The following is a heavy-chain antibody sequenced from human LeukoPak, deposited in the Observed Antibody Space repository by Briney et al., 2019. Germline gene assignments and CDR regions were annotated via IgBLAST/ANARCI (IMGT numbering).Heavy chain of an antibody. V-gene: IGHV3-11*04. CDR1: GFTFSDYY. CDR3: ARGGSSGYYCYYMDV. Sequence: GGSLRLSCAASGFTFSDYYMSWIRQAPGKGLEWVSYISGSDNTIYYADSVKGRFTMSRDNAKNSLYLQMNSLRAEDTAVYYCARGGSSGYYCYYMDVWGKGTTVTISS. D-gene: IGHD6-19*01. J-gene: IGHJ6*03. CDR2: ISGSDNTI.